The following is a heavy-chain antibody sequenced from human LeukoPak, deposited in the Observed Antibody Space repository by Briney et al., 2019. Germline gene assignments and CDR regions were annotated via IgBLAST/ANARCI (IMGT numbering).Heavy chain of an antibody. Sequence: GGSLRLSCAASGFTFSSYWMSWVRQAPGKGLEWVANIKQDGSEKYYVDSVKGRFTISRDNAKNSLYLQMNSLRAEDTAVYYCARDLHYYDRSGNYRDTFDYWGQGTLVTVSS. CDR1: GFTFSSYW. V-gene: IGHV3-7*01. CDR2: IKQDGSEK. D-gene: IGHD3-22*01. J-gene: IGHJ4*02. CDR3: ARDLHYYDRSGNYRDTFDY.